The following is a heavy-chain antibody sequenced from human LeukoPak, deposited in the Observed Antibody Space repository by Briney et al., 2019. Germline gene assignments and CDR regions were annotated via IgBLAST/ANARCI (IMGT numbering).Heavy chain of an antibody. CDR3: ARESPYYDSSGLFDY. J-gene: IGHJ4*02. Sequence: PGGSLRLSCAASGFTFSSYSMNWVRQAPGKGLEWVSSISSSSSYIYYADSVKGRFTISRGNAKNSLYLQMNSLRAEDTAVYYCARESPYYDSSGLFDYWGQGTLVTVSS. CDR1: GFTFSSYS. V-gene: IGHV3-21*01. D-gene: IGHD3-22*01. CDR2: ISSSSSYI.